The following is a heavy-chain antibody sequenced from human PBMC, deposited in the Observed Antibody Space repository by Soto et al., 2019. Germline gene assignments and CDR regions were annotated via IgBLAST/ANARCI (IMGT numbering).Heavy chain of an antibody. Sequence: ASVKVSCKAPRDTFTSYYINWVRQAPGQGLEWMGVIDPHGGSTAYAQKFKGRVTLTRDTSASTVYMEVSSLTSEETAMYYCARSSGGNFGIIIEGTNWFAPWGQGTLVTVSS. CDR2: IDPHGGST. CDR1: RDTFTSYY. CDR3: ARSSGGNFGIIIEGTNWFAP. J-gene: IGHJ5*02. V-gene: IGHV1-46*01. D-gene: IGHD1-26*01.